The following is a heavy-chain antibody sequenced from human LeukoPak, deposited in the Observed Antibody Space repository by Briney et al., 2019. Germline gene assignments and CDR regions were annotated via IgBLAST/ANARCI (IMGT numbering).Heavy chain of an antibody. J-gene: IGHJ1*01. CDR1: EFTFSHYA. CDR3: ARESGNLVVSDCFQY. D-gene: IGHD3-22*01. CDR2: ISSDGTHT. V-gene: IGHV3-30*04. Sequence: GRSLRLSCAASEFTFSHYAMHWARQAPGKGLGWVAVISSDGTHTDYADSVKGRFTISRDNSENTLSLQMNGLRPDDTAIYYCARESGNLVVSDCFQYWGQGTLVTVSS.